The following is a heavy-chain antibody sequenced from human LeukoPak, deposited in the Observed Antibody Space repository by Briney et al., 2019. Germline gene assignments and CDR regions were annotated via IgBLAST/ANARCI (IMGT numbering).Heavy chain of an antibody. CDR1: GFTFSSYA. CDR2: ISGSGGST. CDR3: AKDQRQDYYDSSGYLPDAFDI. V-gene: IGHV3-23*01. J-gene: IGHJ3*02. D-gene: IGHD3-22*01. Sequence: PGGSLILSCAASGFTFSSYAMSWVRQAPGKGLEWVSAISGSGGSTYYADSVKGRFTISRDNSKNTLYLQMNSLRAEDTAVYYCAKDQRQDYYDSSGYLPDAFDIWGQGTMVTVSS.